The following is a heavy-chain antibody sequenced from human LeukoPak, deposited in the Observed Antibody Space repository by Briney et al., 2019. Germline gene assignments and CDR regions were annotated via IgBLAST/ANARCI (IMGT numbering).Heavy chain of an antibody. Sequence: PVKVSCKASGGTFSSYAISWVRQAPGQGLEWMGRIIPILGIANYAQKFQGRVTITADKSTSTAYMELSSLRSEDTAVYYCATSMVRGVITLYYFDYWGQGTLVTVSS. CDR3: ATSMVRGVITLYYFDY. V-gene: IGHV1-69*04. CDR1: GGTFSSYA. D-gene: IGHD3-10*01. CDR2: IIPILGIA. J-gene: IGHJ4*02.